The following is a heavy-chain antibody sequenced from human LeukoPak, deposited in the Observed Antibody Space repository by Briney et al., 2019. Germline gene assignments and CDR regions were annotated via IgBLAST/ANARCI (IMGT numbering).Heavy chain of an antibody. CDR1: GFTFSSYT. V-gene: IGHV3-64D*09. J-gene: IGHJ4*02. CDR2: ISSNGGST. D-gene: IGHD3-16*01. CDR3: VKETVSGITVSY. Sequence: GGSLRLSCSASGFTFSSYTMHWVRQAPGKGLEYVSAISSNGGSTYYADSVKGRFTISRDNSKNTLLLQMSSLRADDTAVYYCVKETVSGITVSYWGQGTLVTVSS.